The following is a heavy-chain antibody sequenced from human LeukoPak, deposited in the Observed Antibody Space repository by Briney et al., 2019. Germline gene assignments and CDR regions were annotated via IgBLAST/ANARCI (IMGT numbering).Heavy chain of an antibody. CDR3: AREEGIVVVVARSSAFDI. V-gene: IGHV1-2*02. D-gene: IGHD2-15*01. CDR1: GYAFTGYF. CDR2: INPNSGGT. J-gene: IGHJ3*02. Sequence: ASVKVSCKASGYAFTGYFMHWVRQAPGQGLEWMGWINPNSGGTNYAQKFQGRVTLTRDTSISTAYMELSRLRSDDTAVYYCAREEGIVVVVARSSAFDIWGQGTMVTVSS.